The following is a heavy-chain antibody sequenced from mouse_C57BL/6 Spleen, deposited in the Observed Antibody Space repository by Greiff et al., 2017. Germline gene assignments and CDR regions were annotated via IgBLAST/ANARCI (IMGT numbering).Heavy chain of an antibody. D-gene: IGHD1-1*01. Sequence: EVMLVESGGGLVKPGSSMKLSCTASGFTFSDYYMAWVRQVPEKGLEWVANINYDGSSTYYLDSLKSRFIISRDNAKNILYLQMSSLKSEDTATYYCAREGDYYGSSYDYAMDYWGQGTSVTVSS. CDR2: INYDGSST. CDR1: GFTFSDYY. J-gene: IGHJ4*01. CDR3: AREGDYYGSSYDYAMDY. V-gene: IGHV5-16*01.